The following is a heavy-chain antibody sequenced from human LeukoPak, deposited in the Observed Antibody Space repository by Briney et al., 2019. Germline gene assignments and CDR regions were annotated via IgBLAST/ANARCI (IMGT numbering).Heavy chain of an antibody. CDR3: GKGGWYPDL. Sequence: TGGSLRLSCVASGFIFSSSWMSWVRQTPGKGLEWVAYIKQDGSETHYVDSVKGRFTISRDNAKNSLYLEMNSLSADDTAVYSCGKGGWYPDLWGQGTLVTVSS. V-gene: IGHV3-7*01. CDR1: GFIFSSSW. CDR2: IKQDGSET. J-gene: IGHJ4*02. D-gene: IGHD2-15*01.